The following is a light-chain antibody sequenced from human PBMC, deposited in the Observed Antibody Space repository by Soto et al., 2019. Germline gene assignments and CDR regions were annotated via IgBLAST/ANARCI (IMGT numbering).Light chain of an antibody. CDR3: TSYGGSGSWV. J-gene: IGLJ3*02. CDR1: SSDVGAYKY. Sequence: QSALTQPPSASGSPGQSVTISCTGTSSDVGAYKYVSWYQQYPGKAPKLMIYEVSKRPSGVPDRFSGSKSGNTASLTVAGLQADEEADYYCTSYGGSGSWVFGGGTKLTVL. V-gene: IGLV2-8*01. CDR2: EVS.